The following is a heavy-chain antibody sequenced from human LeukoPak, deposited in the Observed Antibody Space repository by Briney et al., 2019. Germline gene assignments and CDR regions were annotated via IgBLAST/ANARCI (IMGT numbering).Heavy chain of an antibody. V-gene: IGHV4-34*01. CDR2: INHSGST. CDR3: ARVLSSWYPGIDY. D-gene: IGHD6-13*01. J-gene: IGHJ4*02. Sequence: SETLSLTRAVYCGSFSGYYWSWIRQPPGKGLEWIGEINHSGSTNYNPSLKSRVTISVDTSKNQFSLKLSSVTAADTAVYYCARVLSSWYPGIDYWGQGTLVTVSS. CDR1: CGSFSGYY.